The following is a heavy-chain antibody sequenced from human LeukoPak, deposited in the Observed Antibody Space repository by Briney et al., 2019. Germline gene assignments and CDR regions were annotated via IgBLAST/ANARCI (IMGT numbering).Heavy chain of an antibody. J-gene: IGHJ4*02. V-gene: IGHV3-23*01. CDR2: ISGSGGST. D-gene: IGHD6-13*01. Sequence: GGSLRLSCAAPGFTFNSYAMNWVRQAPGKGLEWVSAISGSGGSTYYADSVKGRFTISRDNSKNTLYLQMNSLRAEDTAVYYCARGDSSSWAAFDHWGQGTLVTVSS. CDR1: GFTFNSYA. CDR3: ARGDSSSWAAFDH.